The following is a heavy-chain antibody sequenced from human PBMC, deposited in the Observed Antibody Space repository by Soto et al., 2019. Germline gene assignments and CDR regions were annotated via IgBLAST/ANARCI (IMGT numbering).Heavy chain of an antibody. D-gene: IGHD2-2*01. J-gene: IGHJ6*03. Sequence: GESLKISCKGSGYSFTSYWIGWVRQMPGKGLEWMGIIYPGDSDTRYSPSFQGQVTISADKSISTAYLQWSSLKASDTAMYYCARQGLLGYCSSTSCYSYYMDVWGKGTTVTVSS. CDR1: GYSFTSYW. V-gene: IGHV5-51*01. CDR3: ARQGLLGYCSSTSCYSYYMDV. CDR2: IYPGDSDT.